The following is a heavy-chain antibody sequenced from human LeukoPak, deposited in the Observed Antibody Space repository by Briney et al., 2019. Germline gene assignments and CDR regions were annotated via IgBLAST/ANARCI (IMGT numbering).Heavy chain of an antibody. CDR2: MNPNSGNT. V-gene: IGHV1-8*01. J-gene: IGHJ6*03. CDR1: GYTFTSYD. Sequence: GASVKVSCKASGYTFTSYDINWVRQATGQGLEWMGWMNPNSGNTGYAQKFQGRVTMARNTSISTAYMELSSLRSEDTAVYYCARGQIAAAGTHYYYYYYMDVWGKGTTVTISS. D-gene: IGHD6-13*01. CDR3: ARGQIAAAGTHYYYYYYMDV.